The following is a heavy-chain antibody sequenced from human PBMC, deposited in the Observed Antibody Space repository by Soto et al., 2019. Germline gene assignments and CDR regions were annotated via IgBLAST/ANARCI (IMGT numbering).Heavy chain of an antibody. D-gene: IGHD6-19*01. CDR2: IYYSGST. CDR3: AREVAVAGILNLFDP. Sequence: TLSVACTSSGRRVSRDYRSCMRPHQGKGQEWIGYIYYSGSTNYNPSLKSRVTISVDTSKNQFSLKLSSVTAADTAVYYCAREVAVAGILNLFDPWGQGTLVTVSP. J-gene: IGHJ5*02. CDR1: GRRVSRDY. V-gene: IGHV4-59*02.